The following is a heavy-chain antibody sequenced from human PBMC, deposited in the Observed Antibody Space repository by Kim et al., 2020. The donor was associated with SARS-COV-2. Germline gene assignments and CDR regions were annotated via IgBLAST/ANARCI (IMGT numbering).Heavy chain of an antibody. V-gene: IGHV3-66*02. J-gene: IGHJ4*02. D-gene: IGHD6-19*01. CDR1: GFTVSSNY. CDR2: IYSGGST. Sequence: GGSLRLSCAASGFTVSSNYMSWVRQAPGKGLEWVSVIYSGGSTYYADSVKGRFTISRDNSKNTLYLQMNSLRAEDTAVYYCARDRGAPYSSGWYYFDYWGQGTLVTVSS. CDR3: ARDRGAPYSSGWYYFDY.